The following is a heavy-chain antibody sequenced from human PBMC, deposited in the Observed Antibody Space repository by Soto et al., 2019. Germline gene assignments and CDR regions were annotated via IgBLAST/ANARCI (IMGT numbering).Heavy chain of an antibody. Sequence: SETLSLTCTVSNGSISSAIYYWGWIRQPPGKGLEWIGSIYHSGSTYYNPSLQGRVTISVDTSKNQFSLKLSSVTAADTAVYFCAGRSSLASVQVYFGEISNYNWFDPWGQGNLVTVSS. V-gene: IGHV4-39*01. CDR1: NGSISSAIYY. D-gene: IGHD3-10*01. CDR2: IYHSGST. J-gene: IGHJ5*02. CDR3: AGRSSLASVQVYFGEISNYNWFDP.